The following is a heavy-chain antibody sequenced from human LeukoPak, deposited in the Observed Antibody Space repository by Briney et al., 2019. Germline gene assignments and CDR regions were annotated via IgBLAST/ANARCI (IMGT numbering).Heavy chain of an antibody. CDR2: IYYSGST. V-gene: IGHV4-59*01. CDR1: GGSISSYY. CDR3: ARVELLGSSGWPFDY. D-gene: IGHD6-19*01. Sequence: SETLSLTCTVSGGSISSYYWSWIRQPPGKGLEWIGYIYYSGSTNYNPSLKSRVTISVDTSKNQFSLKLSSVTAADTAVYHCARVELLGSSGWPFDYWGQGTLVTVSS. J-gene: IGHJ4*02.